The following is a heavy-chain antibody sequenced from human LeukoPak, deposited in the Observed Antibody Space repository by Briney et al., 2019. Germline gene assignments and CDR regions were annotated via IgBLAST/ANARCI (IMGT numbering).Heavy chain of an antibody. D-gene: IGHD3-22*01. Sequence: SETLSLTCTVSGGSISSSSYYWGWIRQPPGKGLECIGSIYYSGSTYYNPSLKSRVTISVDTSKNQFSLKLSSVTAADTAVYYCARQSHYYDSSGYYRYFDYWGQGTLVTVSS. V-gene: IGHV4-39*01. CDR1: GGSISSSSYY. CDR3: ARQSHYYDSSGYYRYFDY. CDR2: IYYSGST. J-gene: IGHJ4*02.